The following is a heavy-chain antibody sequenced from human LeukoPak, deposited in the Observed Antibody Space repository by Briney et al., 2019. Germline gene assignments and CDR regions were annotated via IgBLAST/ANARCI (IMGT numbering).Heavy chain of an antibody. J-gene: IGHJ6*02. Sequence: GGSPRLSCAASGFPFSDYYMSWIRQAPGKGRGGVSYISRSGSTIYYGDSVKGRFTISRDNAKNSLYLQMNSLRAEDTAVYYCARRSPGVVPAAGNYYYYGMDVWGQGTTVTVSS. CDR2: ISRSGSTI. CDR3: ARRSPGVVPAAGNYYYYGMDV. V-gene: IGHV3-11*01. CDR1: GFPFSDYY. D-gene: IGHD2-2*01.